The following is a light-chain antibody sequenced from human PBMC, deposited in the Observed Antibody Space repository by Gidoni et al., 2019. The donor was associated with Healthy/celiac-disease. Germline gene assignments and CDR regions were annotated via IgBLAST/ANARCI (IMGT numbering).Light chain of an antibody. J-gene: IGKJ3*01. Sequence: DIQMTQSPSSLSASVGDRVTITCQASQDISNYLNWYQQKPGKAPKLLSYDASNLETGVPSRFSGSGSGTDFTFTISSRQPEDIATYYCQQYDNLSVFTFGPGTKVDIK. CDR2: DAS. CDR1: QDISNY. CDR3: QQYDNLSVFT. V-gene: IGKV1-33*01.